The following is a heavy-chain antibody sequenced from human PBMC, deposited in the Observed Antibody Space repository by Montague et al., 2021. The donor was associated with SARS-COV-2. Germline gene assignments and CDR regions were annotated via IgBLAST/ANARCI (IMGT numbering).Heavy chain of an antibody. J-gene: IGHJ5*02. V-gene: IGHV4-61*02. CDR2: IYTSGST. CDR3: ARDGYSSGWNGLHWFDP. D-gene: IGHD6-25*01. CDR1: IGSISSGSYY. Sequence: TLSLTCTVSIGSISSGSYYWSWIRQPAGKGLEWIGRIYTSGSTNYNPSLKSRVTIPVDTSKNQFSLKLSSVTAADTAVYYCARDGYSSGWNGLHWFDPWGQGTLVTVPS.